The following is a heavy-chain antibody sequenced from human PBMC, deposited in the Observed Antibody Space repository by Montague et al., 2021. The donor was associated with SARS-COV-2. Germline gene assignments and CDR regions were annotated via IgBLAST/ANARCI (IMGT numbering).Heavy chain of an antibody. CDR3: ASGAPGY. CDR1: GGSFSDYH. CDR2: INYGIST. D-gene: IGHD1-1*01. Sequence: SETLSLTCAVYGGSFSDYHWTWIRQSPAEGLEWIGQINYGISTKYNPSLTIRVTISIDTSKNQFSLKSTSVTAADTAVYYCASGAPGYWGQGTLVTVSS. V-gene: IGHV4-34*01. J-gene: IGHJ4*02.